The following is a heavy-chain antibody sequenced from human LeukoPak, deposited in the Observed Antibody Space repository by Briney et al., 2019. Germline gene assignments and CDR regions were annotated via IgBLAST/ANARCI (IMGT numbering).Heavy chain of an antibody. V-gene: IGHV4-4*07. CDR2: IYTSGST. Sequence: SETLSLTCTVSGCSISSYYWSWIRQPAGKGLEWIGRIYTSGSTNYNPSLKSRVTMSVDTSKNQFSLKLSSVTAADTAVYYCAREVELRPIMHNWFDPWGQGTLVTVSS. J-gene: IGHJ5*02. D-gene: IGHD1-7*01. CDR3: AREVELRPIMHNWFDP. CDR1: GCSISSYY.